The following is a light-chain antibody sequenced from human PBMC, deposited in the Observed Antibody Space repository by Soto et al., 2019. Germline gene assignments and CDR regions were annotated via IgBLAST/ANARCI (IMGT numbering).Light chain of an antibody. CDR3: QYYGSSST. J-gene: IGKJ1*01. CDR2: GAS. CDR1: PSVSSNF. V-gene: IGKV3-20*01. Sequence: DTVLTQSPGTLSLSPGERATLSCRASPSVSSNFLACYQQKPGQAPRLLIYGASSRATGIPDRFSGSGSGTDFTLTINRLEPADFAVYYCQYYGSSSTFGQGTKVDIK.